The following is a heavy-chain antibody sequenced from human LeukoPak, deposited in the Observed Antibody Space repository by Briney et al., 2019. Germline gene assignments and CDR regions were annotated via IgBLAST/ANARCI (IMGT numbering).Heavy chain of an antibody. CDR2: IYYSGST. D-gene: IGHD6-13*01. V-gene: IGHV4-39*07. CDR3: ARDLGQQLVPFDY. CDR1: GGSISSSSYY. J-gene: IGHJ4*02. Sequence: SETLSLTCTVSGGSISSSSYYWGWIRQPPGKGLEWIGSIYYSGSTHYNPSLKSRVTISVDTSKNQFSLKLSSVTAADTAVYYCARDLGQQLVPFDYWGQGTLVTVSS.